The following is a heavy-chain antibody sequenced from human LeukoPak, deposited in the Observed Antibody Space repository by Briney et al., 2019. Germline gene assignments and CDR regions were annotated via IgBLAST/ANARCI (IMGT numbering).Heavy chain of an antibody. CDR2: ISYDGSNK. CDR3: AKEEIGGELGYYFDY. CDR1: GFTFSSYG. V-gene: IGHV3-30*18. J-gene: IGHJ4*02. Sequence: GGSLRLSCAASGFTFSSYGMHWVRQAPGKGLEWVAVISYDGSNKYYADSVKGRFTISRDNSKNTLYLQMNSLRAEDTAVYYCAKEEIGGELGYYFDYWGQGILVTVSS. D-gene: IGHD3-10*01.